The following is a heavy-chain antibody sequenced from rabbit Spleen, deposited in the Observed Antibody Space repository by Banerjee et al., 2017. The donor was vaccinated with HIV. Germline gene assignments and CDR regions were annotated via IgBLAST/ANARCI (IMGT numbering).Heavy chain of an antibody. V-gene: IGHV1S45*01. CDR1: GFPFSSSYR. D-gene: IGHD8-1*01. Sequence: QEQLEVSGGDLVKPEGSLTLTCTGSGFPFSSSYRICWVCQAPGKGLEWIACIDTGNGGRYYASWAQGRFPFSKTSSTTVTLQMTSLTVADTATYFCARDTGTSLSTYGMHLWGQGTLVTVS. J-gene: IGHJ6*01. CDR3: ARDTGTSLSTYGMHL. CDR2: IDTGNGGR.